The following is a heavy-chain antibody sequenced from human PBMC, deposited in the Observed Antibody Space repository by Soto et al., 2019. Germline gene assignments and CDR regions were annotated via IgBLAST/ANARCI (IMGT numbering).Heavy chain of an antibody. CDR2: TSSSSSYI. J-gene: IGHJ6*02. V-gene: IGHV3-21*01. D-gene: IGHD6-6*01. Sequence: GGSLRLPCAASGFPSSRNSMNWFRQAPGNGLKWVSSTSSSSSYIHYSDSGKGRFTISRDNAKNSLYLQMNSLRAEDTAVYYCARVIAAGRAGVWGQGTTFTVAS. CDR3: ARVIAAGRAGV. CDR1: GFPSSRNS.